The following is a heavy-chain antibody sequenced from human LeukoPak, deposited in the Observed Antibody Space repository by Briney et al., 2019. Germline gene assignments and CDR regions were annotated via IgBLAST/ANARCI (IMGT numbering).Heavy chain of an antibody. J-gene: IGHJ3*02. CDR3: ARDLVVRTSDAFDI. D-gene: IGHD2-8*02. CDR2: IYSGGST. CDR1: GFTVSSNY. Sequence: PGGSLRLSCAASGFTVSSNYMSWVRQAPGKGLEWVSVIYSGGSTYYADSVKGRFTISRDNSKNTLYLQMNSLRAEDTAVYYCARDLVVRTSDAFDIWSQGTMVTVSS. V-gene: IGHV3-53*01.